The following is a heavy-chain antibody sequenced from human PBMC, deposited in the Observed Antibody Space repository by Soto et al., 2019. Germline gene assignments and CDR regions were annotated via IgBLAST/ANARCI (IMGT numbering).Heavy chain of an antibody. CDR2: IYYSGST. D-gene: IGHD5-12*01. V-gene: IGHV4-30-4*01. CDR3: ASSGSGYDWGSWFDP. CDR1: GGSISSGDYY. Sequence: PSETLSLTCTVSGGSISSGDYYWSWIRQPPGKGLEWIGYIYYSGSTYYNPSLKSRVTISVDTSKNQFSLKLSPVTAADTAVYYCASSGSGYDWGSWFDPWGQGTLVTVSS. J-gene: IGHJ5*02.